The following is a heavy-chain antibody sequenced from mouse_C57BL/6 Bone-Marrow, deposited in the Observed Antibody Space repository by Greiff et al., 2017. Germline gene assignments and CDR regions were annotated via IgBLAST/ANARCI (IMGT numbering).Heavy chain of an antibody. D-gene: IGHD2-5*01. CDR1: GFTFSDFY. J-gene: IGHJ4*01. V-gene: IGHV7-1*01. CDR3: ARDAPSNYSNYHYAMDY. CDR2: SSNKANDYTH. Sequence: EVKLVESGGGLVQSGRSLRLSCATSGFTFSDFYMEWVRHAPGTGLAWIAASSNKANDYTHEYSASVKGRFIVSRDHSQRILYLQMKALRAEDTAIYYCARDAPSNYSNYHYAMDYGGQGTSVTVSS.